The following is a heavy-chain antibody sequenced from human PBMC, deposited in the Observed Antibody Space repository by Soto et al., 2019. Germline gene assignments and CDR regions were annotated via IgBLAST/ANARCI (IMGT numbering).Heavy chain of an antibody. CDR1: GFTFSSYG. D-gene: IGHD6-13*01. V-gene: IGHV3-33*01. Sequence: GGSLRLSCAASGFTFSSYGMHWVRQAPGKGLEWVAVIWYDGSNKYYADSVKGRFTISRDNSKNTLYLQMNSLRAEDTAVYYCARDREDRSSWFDYYYYGMDVWGQGTTVTVSS. CDR2: IWYDGSNK. CDR3: ARDREDRSSWFDYYYYGMDV. J-gene: IGHJ6*02.